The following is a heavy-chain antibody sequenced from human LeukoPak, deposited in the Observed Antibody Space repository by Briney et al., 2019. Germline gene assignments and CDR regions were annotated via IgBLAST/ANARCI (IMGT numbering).Heavy chain of an antibody. V-gene: IGHV4-34*01. D-gene: IGHD3-16*01. CDR2: INHSGST. CDR3: ARGMITFGGVMPIDY. J-gene: IGHJ4*02. CDR1: GGSFSGYH. Sequence: SETLSLTCAVYGGSFSGYHWSWIRQPPGKGLEWIGEINHSGSTNYNPSLKSRVTISVDTSKNQFSLKLSSVTAADTAVYYCARGMITFGGVMPIDYWGQGTLVTVSS.